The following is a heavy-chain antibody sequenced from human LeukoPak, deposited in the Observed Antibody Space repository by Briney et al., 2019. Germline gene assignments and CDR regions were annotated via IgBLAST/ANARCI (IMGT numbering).Heavy chain of an antibody. V-gene: IGHV3-21*01. CDR2: ISSSNIYI. J-gene: IGHJ1*01. CDR1: GFNFSIYS. D-gene: IGHD3-22*01. Sequence: GGSLTLSCAASGFNFSIYSMNWVRQAPGKELEWVSSISSSNIYIYYADSVKGRFTISRDNAKNTVSLQMNSLRAEDTGVYYCARAPSEIGGYYPEYFRHWGQGTLVTVSS. CDR3: ARAPSEIGGYYPEYFRH.